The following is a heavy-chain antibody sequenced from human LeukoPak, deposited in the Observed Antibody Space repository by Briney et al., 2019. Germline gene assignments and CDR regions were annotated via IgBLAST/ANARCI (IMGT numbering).Heavy chain of an antibody. D-gene: IGHD3-10*01. CDR2: IRGKAYGGTT. CDR1: GFTFGDYA. CDR3: TRELLLWFGELFDP. J-gene: IGHJ5*02. V-gene: IGHV3-49*03. Sequence: GGSLRLSCTASGFTFGDYAMSWFRQAPGKGLEWVGFIRGKAYGGTTEYAASVKGRFTISRDDSKSIAYLQMNSLKTEDTAVYYCTRELLLWFGELFDPWGQGTLVTVSS.